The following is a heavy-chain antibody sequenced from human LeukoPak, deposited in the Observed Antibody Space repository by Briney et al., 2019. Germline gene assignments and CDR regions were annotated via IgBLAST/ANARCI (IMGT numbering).Heavy chain of an antibody. V-gene: IGHV1-69*13. CDR2: IIPIFGTA. CDR1: GGTFSSYA. CDR3: ARTEYYDILTGYPEKWFDY. Sequence: SVKVSCKASGGTFSSYAISWVRQAPGQGLEWMGGIIPIFGTANYAQKFQGRVTITADESTSTAYMELRSLRSDDTAVYYCARTEYYDILTGYPEKWFDYWGQGTLVTVSS. J-gene: IGHJ4*02. D-gene: IGHD3-9*01.